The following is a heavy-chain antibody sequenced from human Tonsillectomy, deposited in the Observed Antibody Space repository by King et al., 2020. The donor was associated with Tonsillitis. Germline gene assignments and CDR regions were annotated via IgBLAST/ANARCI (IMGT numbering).Heavy chain of an antibody. D-gene: IGHD3-3*01. V-gene: IGHV4-61*02. CDR1: GGSISSGRYY. CDR3: ARDQSIFGVANTLFDY. J-gene: IGHJ4*02. CDR2: IYTSVST. Sequence: VQLQESGPGLVKPSQTLSLTCTVSGGSISSGRYYWSWIRQPSGKGLEWIGRIYTSVSTHYNPPLKSRVTMSVDTSKNQFSPKLSSVTAADTAVYYCARDQSIFGVANTLFDYWGQGTLVTVSS.